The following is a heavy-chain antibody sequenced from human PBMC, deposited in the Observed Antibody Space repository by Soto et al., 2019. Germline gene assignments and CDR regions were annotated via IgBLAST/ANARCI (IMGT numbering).Heavy chain of an antibody. J-gene: IGHJ4*02. CDR3: AKVTWFGESPDY. CDR1: GFTLSSYP. CDR2: IKGGDAT. V-gene: IGHV3-23*01. Sequence: GGSLRLSCAASGFTLSSYPMSWVRQSPGRGLEWVSAIKGGDATFYADSVKGRFTISRDNSKNTLYLQMNSLRAEDTAVYYCAKVTWFGESPDYWGQGTQVTVSS. D-gene: IGHD3-10*01.